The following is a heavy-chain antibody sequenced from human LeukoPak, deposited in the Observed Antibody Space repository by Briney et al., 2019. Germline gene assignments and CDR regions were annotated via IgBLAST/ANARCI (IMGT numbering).Heavy chain of an antibody. CDR2: ISYDGSNK. D-gene: IGHD3-3*01. CDR1: GFTFSSYA. V-gene: IGHV3-30*04. J-gene: IGHJ5*02. Sequence: PGRSLRLSCAASGFTFSSYAMHWVRQASGKGLEWVAVISYDGSNKYYADSVKGRFTISRDNSKNTLYLQMNSLRAEDTAVYYCARSQPIFGVVISRGQWFDPWGQGTLVTVSS. CDR3: ARSQPIFGVVISRGQWFDP.